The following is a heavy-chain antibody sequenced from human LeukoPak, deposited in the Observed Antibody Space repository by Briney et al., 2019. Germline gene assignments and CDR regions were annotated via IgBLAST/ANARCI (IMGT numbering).Heavy chain of an antibody. Sequence: ASVKVSFKASGYTFTTYTMNWVRQAPGQGLEWMGWINTNTGNPTYAQGFTGRFVFSLDTSVSTAYLQISSLKAEDTAVYYCARAQYCSSTSCYPDYWGQGTLVTVSS. CDR2: INTNTGNP. J-gene: IGHJ4*02. CDR1: GYTFTTYT. D-gene: IGHD2-2*01. CDR3: ARAQYCSSTSCYPDY. V-gene: IGHV7-4-1*02.